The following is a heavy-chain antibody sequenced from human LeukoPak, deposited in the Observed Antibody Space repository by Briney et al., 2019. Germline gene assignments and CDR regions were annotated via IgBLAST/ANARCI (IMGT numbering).Heavy chain of an antibody. Sequence: PGGSLRLSCAASGFIFSRYEMNWVRQAPGKGLEWVSYISSSGSTILYADSVKGRFTISRDDARSSLYLQMNSLRAEDTAVYYCARWGYSGYDYYFDYWGQGTLVTVSS. CDR2: ISSSGSTI. V-gene: IGHV3-48*03. CDR1: GFIFSRYE. D-gene: IGHD5-12*01. J-gene: IGHJ4*02. CDR3: ARWGYSGYDYYFDY.